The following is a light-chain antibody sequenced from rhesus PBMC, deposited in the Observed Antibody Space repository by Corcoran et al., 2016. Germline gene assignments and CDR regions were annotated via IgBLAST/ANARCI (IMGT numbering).Light chain of an antibody. J-gene: IGKJ1*01. CDR3: QQHHSYPWT. V-gene: IGKV1-25*01. Sequence: DIQMTQSPSSLSASVGDTVTITCQASQGISNYLAWYQQKPGKDPKLLIYDASSLHSGVPSRFSGSGSGTELTFTISSLQPEDVATYYCQQHHSYPWTFGQGTMLEIK. CDR1: QGISNY. CDR2: DAS.